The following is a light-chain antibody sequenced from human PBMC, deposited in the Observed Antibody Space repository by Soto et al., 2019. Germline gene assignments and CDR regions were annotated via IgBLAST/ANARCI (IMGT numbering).Light chain of an antibody. CDR1: RSDVGCYNY. J-gene: IGLJ1*01. CDR3: SSYTSRSRV. Sequence: QSALTQPASVSGSPGQSITISFTGTRSDVGCYNYVSWYQQHPGKAPKLMIYDVSNRPSGVSNRVSGSKSGNTASLTISGLQAEDEADYYCSSYTSRSRVFGTGTKL. V-gene: IGLV2-14*01. CDR2: DVS.